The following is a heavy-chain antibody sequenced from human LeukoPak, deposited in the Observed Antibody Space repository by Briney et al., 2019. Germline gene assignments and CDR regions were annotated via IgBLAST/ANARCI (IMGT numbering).Heavy chain of an antibody. CDR1: GFTFSSYS. V-gene: IGHV3-21*01. D-gene: IGHD4-17*01. CDR3: AREGGGDYGDYYLDY. J-gene: IGHJ4*02. Sequence: TGGSLRLSCAASGFTFSSYSMNWVRQAPGKGLEWVSSISSSSSYIYYVDSVKGRFTISRDNAKNSLYLQMNSLRAEDTAVYYCAREGGGDYGDYYLDYWGQGTLVTVSS. CDR2: ISSSSSYI.